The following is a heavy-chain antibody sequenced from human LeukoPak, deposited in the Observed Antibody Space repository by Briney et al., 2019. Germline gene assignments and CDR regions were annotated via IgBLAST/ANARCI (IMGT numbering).Heavy chain of an antibody. J-gene: IGHJ4*02. D-gene: IGHD6-13*01. CDR3: AKDRAAVLDY. V-gene: IGHV1-2*02. Sequence: GASVKVSCKASGYSFNDKYLHWVRQAPGQGLEWMGSINPNSGGTNYAQKFQGRVTMTTDTSMSTAYMELSRLTSDDTAVYYCAKDRAAVLDYWGQGTLVTVSS. CDR1: GYSFNDKY. CDR2: INPNSGGT.